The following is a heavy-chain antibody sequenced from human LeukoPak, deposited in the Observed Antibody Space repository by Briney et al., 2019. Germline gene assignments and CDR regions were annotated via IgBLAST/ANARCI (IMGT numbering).Heavy chain of an antibody. CDR3: ARVLRYCSGGNCYSGGLGYMDV. CDR1: GYTFTSYG. D-gene: IGHD2-15*01. J-gene: IGHJ6*03. V-gene: IGHV1-18*01. Sequence: ASVTVSCTASGYTFTSYGISWVRQAPGQGLEWMGWISAYNGNTNYAQKLQGRVTMTTDTSTSTAYMELRSLRSDDTAVYYCARVLRYCSGGNCYSGGLGYMDVWGKGTTVTISS. CDR2: ISAYNGNT.